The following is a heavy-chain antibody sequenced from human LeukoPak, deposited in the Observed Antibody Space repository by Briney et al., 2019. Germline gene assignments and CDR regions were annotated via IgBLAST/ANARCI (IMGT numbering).Heavy chain of an antibody. CDR3: ARVLTAAGLDF. CDR1: GGSISGSRT. Sequence: SETLSLTCTVSGGSISGSRTWGWVRQPPGKGPEWIGNIHNVGRTASNPSLKSRVTLSLDTSTNQFSLKVNSVTAADTAFYFCARVLTAAGLDFWGQGVLVSISS. D-gene: IGHD6-25*01. J-gene: IGHJ4*02. CDR2: IHNVGRT. V-gene: IGHV4-39*07.